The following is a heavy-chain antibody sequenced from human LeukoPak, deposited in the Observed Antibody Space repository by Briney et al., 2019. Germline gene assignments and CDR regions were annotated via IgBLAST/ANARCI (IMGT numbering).Heavy chain of an antibody. CDR2: ISGSGGST. V-gene: IGHV3-23*01. CDR3: ARDRRFGEFPFDY. Sequence: GGSLRLSCAASGFTFSSYAMSWVRQAPGKGLEWVSAISGSGGSTYYADSVKGRFTISRDNAKNSLYLQMNSLRAEDTAVYYCARDRRFGEFPFDYWGQGTLVTVSS. J-gene: IGHJ4*02. CDR1: GFTFSSYA. D-gene: IGHD3-10*01.